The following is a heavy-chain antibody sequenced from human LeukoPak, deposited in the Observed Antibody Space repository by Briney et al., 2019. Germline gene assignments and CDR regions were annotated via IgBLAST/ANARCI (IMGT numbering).Heavy chain of an antibody. Sequence: ASVKVSCKASGYTFTDYYIHWVRQAPGQGLQWMGWITPNSDGTNYAQNFQGRVTMTRDTSINTAYMEMSRLRYDDTAIYYCVRGTRVATDYFYYYYMDVWGKGTTVTVSS. V-gene: IGHV1-2*02. CDR2: ITPNSDGT. CDR1: GYTFTDYY. D-gene: IGHD4-23*01. J-gene: IGHJ6*03. CDR3: VRGTRVATDYFYYYYMDV.